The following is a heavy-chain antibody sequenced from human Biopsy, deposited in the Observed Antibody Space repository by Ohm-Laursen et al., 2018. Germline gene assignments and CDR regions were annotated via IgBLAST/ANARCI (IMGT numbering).Heavy chain of an antibody. Sequence: SLRLSCSASGFSFSSYGMHWVRQAPGKGLEWVAFIFYDGSNTYYADSVKGRFTISRDNSRDTLYLQMSSLRAEDTAVYYCAKDRYNYTPIGGFSMDVWGQGTTVTVSS. CDR1: GFSFSSYG. J-gene: IGHJ6*02. CDR3: AKDRYNYTPIGGFSMDV. D-gene: IGHD5-18*01. V-gene: IGHV3-30*02. CDR2: IFYDGSNT.